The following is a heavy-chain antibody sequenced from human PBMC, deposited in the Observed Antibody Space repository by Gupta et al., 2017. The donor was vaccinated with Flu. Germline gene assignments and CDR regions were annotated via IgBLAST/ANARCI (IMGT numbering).Heavy chain of an antibody. CDR3: AINYADYHGGEF. Sequence: QVQLVQSGAEVTKPGPSVKVSCKSSGDPIGSAAISWLRQAPGPGLEWMGGTIPIFGATTYAPKFQGRITITADELTTTVFLSLNSLRSDDTAIYYCAINYADYHGGEFWGQGTLVTVSS. V-gene: IGHV1-69*01. J-gene: IGHJ4*02. CDR1: GDPIGSAA. D-gene: IGHD3-16*01. CDR2: TIPIFGAT.